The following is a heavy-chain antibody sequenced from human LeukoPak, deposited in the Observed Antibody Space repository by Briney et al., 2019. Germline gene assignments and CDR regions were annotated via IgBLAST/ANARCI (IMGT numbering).Heavy chain of an antibody. D-gene: IGHD3-10*01. CDR2: INSDGSST. V-gene: IGHV3-74*01. CDR1: GFTFSGYW. Sequence: GGSLRLSCAASGFTFSGYWMHWVRQAPGKGLVWVSRINSDGSSTSYADSVKGRFTISRDNAKNTLYLHMNSLRAEDTAVYYCASFGRYNWFDPWGQGTLVTVSS. J-gene: IGHJ5*02. CDR3: ASFGRYNWFDP.